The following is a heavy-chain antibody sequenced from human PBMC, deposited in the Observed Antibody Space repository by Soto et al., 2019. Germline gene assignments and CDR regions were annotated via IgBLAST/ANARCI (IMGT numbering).Heavy chain of an antibody. CDR3: ARPGAGARDY. J-gene: IGHJ4*02. Sequence: PSETLSLTCAVYGGSFSGYYWSWIRQPPGKGLEWIGEINHSGSTNYNPSLKSRVTISVDTSKNQFSLKLSSVTAADTAVYYCARPGAGARDYWGQGXLVTVYS. CDR1: GGSFSGYY. V-gene: IGHV4-34*01. CDR2: INHSGST. D-gene: IGHD1-26*01.